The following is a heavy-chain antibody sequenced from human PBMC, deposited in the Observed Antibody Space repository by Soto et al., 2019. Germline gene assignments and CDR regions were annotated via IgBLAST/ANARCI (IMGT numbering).Heavy chain of an antibody. CDR3: ARIPIVVVVAATASHYGMDV. CDR2: IYYSGST. D-gene: IGHD2-15*01. CDR1: GGSISSGDYY. J-gene: IGHJ6*02. Sequence: SLTCTVSGGSISSGDYYWSWIRQPPGKGLEWIGYIYYSGSTYYNPSLKSRVTISVDTSKNQFSLKLSSVTAADTAVYYCARIPIVVVVAATASHYGMDVWGQGTTVTVSS. V-gene: IGHV4-30-4*01.